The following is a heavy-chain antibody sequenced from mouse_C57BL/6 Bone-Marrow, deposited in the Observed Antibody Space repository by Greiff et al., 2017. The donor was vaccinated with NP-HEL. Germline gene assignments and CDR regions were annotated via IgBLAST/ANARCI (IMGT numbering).Heavy chain of an antibody. D-gene: IGHD2-2*01. V-gene: IGHV5-12*01. CDR2: ISNGGGST. Sequence: EVMLVESGGGLVQPGGSLKLSCAASGFTFSDYYMYWVRQTPEKRLEWVAYISNGGGSTYYPDPVKGRFTISRDNAKNTLYLQRSGRKSEDTAMYYGGRQVYGYDDGFAYWGQGTLVTVSA. J-gene: IGHJ3*01. CDR3: GRQVYGYDDGFAY. CDR1: GFTFSDYY.